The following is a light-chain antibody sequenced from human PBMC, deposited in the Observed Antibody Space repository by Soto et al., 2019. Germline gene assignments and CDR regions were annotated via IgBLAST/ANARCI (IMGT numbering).Light chain of an antibody. Sequence: LTQPASVSGSPGQSITISCTGTSSDVGGYNYVSWYQHHPGKAPKLIIYEVSSRPSGVSNRFSGSKSGNTASLTISGLQAEDEADYYCCSYVGASIYVFGTGTKVTVL. CDR1: SSDVGGYNY. J-gene: IGLJ1*01. V-gene: IGLV2-14*01. CDR2: EVS. CDR3: CSYVGASIYV.